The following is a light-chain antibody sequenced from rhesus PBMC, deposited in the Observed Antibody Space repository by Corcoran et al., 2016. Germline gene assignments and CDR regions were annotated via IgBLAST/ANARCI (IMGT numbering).Light chain of an antibody. CDR2: GPS. CDR3: LQVSNWPRT. J-gene: IGKJ1*01. CDR1: QSVGSS. Sequence: EIVMTQSPATLSLSPGERATLSCRASQSVGSSLAWYQQKPGQAPRLLMYGPSSRDTGIPDRVSGSGSGTDFTLTISSLEPEDVAVYYCLQVSNWPRTFGQGTKVEIK. V-gene: IGKV3-24*04.